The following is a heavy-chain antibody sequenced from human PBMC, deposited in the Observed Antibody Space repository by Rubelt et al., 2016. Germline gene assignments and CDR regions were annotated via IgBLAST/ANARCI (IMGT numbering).Heavy chain of an antibody. D-gene: IGHD1-26*01. CDR2: ISSSGSYI. CDR3: ARDIVGDTSDAFDI. V-gene: IGHV3-21*01. J-gene: IGHJ3*02. Sequence: SISSSGSYIYYADSVKGRFTISRDNAKNSLYLQMNSLRAEDTAVYYCARDIVGDTSDAFDIWGQGTMVTVSS.